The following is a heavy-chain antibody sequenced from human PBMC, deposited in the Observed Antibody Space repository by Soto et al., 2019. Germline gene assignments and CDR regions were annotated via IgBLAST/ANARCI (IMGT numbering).Heavy chain of an antibody. D-gene: IGHD2-2*01. CDR2: IYYSGST. J-gene: IGHJ4*02. CDR1: GGSISSSSYY. Sequence: QLQLQESGPGLVKPSETLSLTCTVSGGSISSSSYYWGWIRQPPGKGLEWIGSIYYSGSTYYNPSLKSRVTISVDTSKNQFSLKLSSVTAADTAVYYCARLLIVVVPAANYFDYWGQGTLVTVSS. V-gene: IGHV4-39*01. CDR3: ARLLIVVVPAANYFDY.